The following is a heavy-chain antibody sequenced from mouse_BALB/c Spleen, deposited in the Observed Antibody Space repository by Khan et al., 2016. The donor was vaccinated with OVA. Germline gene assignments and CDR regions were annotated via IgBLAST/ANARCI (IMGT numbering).Heavy chain of an antibody. J-gene: IGHJ3*01. D-gene: IGHD4-1*01. V-gene: IGHV5-6*01. CDR3: ASHLTGSFAY. CDR1: GFTFSAYG. CDR2: INSDGYYT. Sequence: EVQRVESGGDLMKPGGSLKLSCAASGFTFSAYGMSWVRQTPDKRLEWVATINSDGYYTYYPDSVQGRFTLSRNIAKNTLSLQMSRMKSEDTAMYYCASHLTGSFAYWGQGTLVTVSA.